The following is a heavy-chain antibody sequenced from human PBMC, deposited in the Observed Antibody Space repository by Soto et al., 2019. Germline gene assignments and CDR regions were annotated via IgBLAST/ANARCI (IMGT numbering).Heavy chain of an antibody. CDR2: IHYSGVT. Sequence: SETLSLTCTVSGVSFSSYYWSWIRQPPGKGLEWIGYIHYSGVTSYNPSLKSRVAKSVETSKNQFSLKLSSVTAADTAVYYCARGNYYDSSGYYDYWGQGTLVTVSS. CDR1: GVSFSSYY. J-gene: IGHJ4*02. CDR3: ARGNYYDSSGYYDY. D-gene: IGHD3-22*01. V-gene: IGHV4-59*01.